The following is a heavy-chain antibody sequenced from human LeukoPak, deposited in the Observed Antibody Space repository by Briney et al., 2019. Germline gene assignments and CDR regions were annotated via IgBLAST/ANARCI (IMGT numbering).Heavy chain of an antibody. CDR1: GFTFSSSA. CDR3: VRIYGDYSDY. CDR2: IYSGGSA. J-gene: IGHJ4*02. Sequence: PGGSLRLSCAASGFTFSSSAMSWVRQAPGKGLEWVSVIYSGGSAYYADSVKGRFTISRDNSKNTLYLQMNSLRAEDTAVYYCVRIYGDYSDYWGQGTLVTVSS. D-gene: IGHD4-17*01. V-gene: IGHV3-53*01.